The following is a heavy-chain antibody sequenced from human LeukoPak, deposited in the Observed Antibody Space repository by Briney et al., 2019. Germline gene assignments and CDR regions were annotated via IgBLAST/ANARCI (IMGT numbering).Heavy chain of an antibody. D-gene: IGHD3-10*01. CDR1: GYTFTSYA. V-gene: IGHV1-3*01. CDR2: INAGKGDT. Sequence: ASVKVSCTASGYTFTSYAIHWVRQAPGQRLEWMGWINAGKGDTKYSQKFQGRVTVTRDTSATTAYMELSSLRSDDTAVYYCARDSRFGDAFDIWGQGTMVTVSS. J-gene: IGHJ3*02. CDR3: ARDSRFGDAFDI.